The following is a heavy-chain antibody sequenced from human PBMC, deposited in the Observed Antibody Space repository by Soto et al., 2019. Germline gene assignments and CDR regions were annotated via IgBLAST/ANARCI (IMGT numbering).Heavy chain of an antibody. J-gene: IGHJ4*02. D-gene: IGHD1-1*01. CDR3: VRGPYNYNSRYFDY. CDR1: GGPFSGYF. CDR2: INHSGIT. Sequence: PKETLSLTCTDSGGPFSGYFWTWIRQPPGKGLEWLAEINHSGITNYNPSVESRVSMSVDTSKNQFSLRLYSVTAADTAVYYCVRGPYNYNSRYFDYWGQGTLVTVSS. V-gene: IGHV4-34*01.